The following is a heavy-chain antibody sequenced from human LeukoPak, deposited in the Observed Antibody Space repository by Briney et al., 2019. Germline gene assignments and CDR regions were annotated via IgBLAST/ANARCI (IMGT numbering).Heavy chain of an antibody. CDR1: GFTFSSSW. V-gene: IGHV3-74*01. D-gene: IGHD2-15*01. Sequence: GGSLRLSCAASGFTFSSSWMYWVRQAPGKGLVWVSRIDADGSTTNYADSVKGRFTISRDNSKNTLYLQMNSLRAEDTAVYYCAKDSVVVPPEHYFDSWGQGTLVTVSS. J-gene: IGHJ4*02. CDR3: AKDSVVVPPEHYFDS. CDR2: IDADGSTT.